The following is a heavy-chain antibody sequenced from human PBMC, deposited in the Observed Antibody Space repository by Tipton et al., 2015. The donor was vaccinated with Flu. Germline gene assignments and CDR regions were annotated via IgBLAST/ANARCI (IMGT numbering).Heavy chain of an antibody. V-gene: IGHV3-30*01. Sequence: QVQLVQSGGGVVQPGRSLRLSCAASGFTFSSYAMHWVSQAPGKGLEWVAVISYDGSNKYYADSVKGRFTISRDNSKNTLYLQMNSLRAEDTAVYYCARYRSTLAAFDIWGQGTMVTVSS. J-gene: IGHJ3*02. D-gene: IGHD2-2*01. CDR1: GFTFSSYA. CDR2: ISYDGSNK. CDR3: ARYRSTLAAFDI.